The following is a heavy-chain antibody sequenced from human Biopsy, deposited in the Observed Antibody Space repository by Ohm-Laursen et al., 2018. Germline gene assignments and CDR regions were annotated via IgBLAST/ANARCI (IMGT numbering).Heavy chain of an antibody. CDR1: GYKFTSYG. D-gene: IGHD6-25*01. V-gene: IGHV1-18*01. J-gene: IGHJ4*02. Sequence: SSVKVSCKASGYKFTSYGMSWVRQAPGQGFERMGRISGYNGNTNYAQKFQGRITMTIDAATSTGYMDLRSLKSDDTAVYYCARIAAAGWDDYWGQGTLVTVSS. CDR2: ISGYNGNT. CDR3: ARIAAAGWDDY.